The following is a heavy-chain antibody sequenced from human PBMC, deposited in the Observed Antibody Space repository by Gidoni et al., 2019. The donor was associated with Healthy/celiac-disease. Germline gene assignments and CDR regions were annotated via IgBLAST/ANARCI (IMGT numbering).Heavy chain of an antibody. Sequence: QVQLQESGPGLVKPSQTLSLTCPFSGGSISSGGYYWSWIRQPPGKGLEWIGYIYYRGSTYYNPFLKSRVTISVDASKNQFSLKLSSVTAADTAVYYCARSRIVGATIMAFDIWGQGTMVTVSS. CDR2: IYYRGST. D-gene: IGHD1-26*01. CDR1: GGSISSGGYY. J-gene: IGHJ3*02. V-gene: IGHV4-31*03. CDR3: ARSRIVGATIMAFDI.